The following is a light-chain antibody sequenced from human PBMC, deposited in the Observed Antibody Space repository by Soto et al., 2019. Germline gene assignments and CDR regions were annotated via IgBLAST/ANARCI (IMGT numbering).Light chain of an antibody. Sequence: QSALAQPASVSGSPGQSITISCTGTTSDVGNYNYVSWFQQHPGKPPKLMIYEVTNRPSGVSNRFSGSKVGITASLTISGLQAEDEADYYCSSYTTNTTLVFGTGTKVTVL. CDR3: SSYTTNTTLV. J-gene: IGLJ1*01. CDR2: EVT. CDR1: TSDVGNYNY. V-gene: IGLV2-14*01.